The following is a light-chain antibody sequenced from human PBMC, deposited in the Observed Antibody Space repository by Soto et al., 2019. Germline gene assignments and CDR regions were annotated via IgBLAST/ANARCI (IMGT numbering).Light chain of an antibody. V-gene: IGLV2-14*01. J-gene: IGLJ1*01. Sequence: QSALTQPASVSGSPGQSITISCTGTSSDIGGYTYVSWYQQRPGKAPQLVIYEVSDRPSGVSHRFSGSKSGNTASLTISGLQAEDEHESYCSPWSGNVFLFGTGTKVTVL. CDR2: EVS. CDR1: SSDIGGYTY. CDR3: SPWSGNVFL.